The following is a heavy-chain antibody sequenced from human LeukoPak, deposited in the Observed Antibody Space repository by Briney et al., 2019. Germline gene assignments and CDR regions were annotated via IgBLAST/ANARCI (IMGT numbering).Heavy chain of an antibody. V-gene: IGHV3-23*01. CDR3: AKDPLGSPLDCSSASCYTWAGY. CDR1: GFTFSSYA. Sequence: GGSLRLSCAASGFTFSSYAMSWVRQAPGKGLEWVSAISGSGGSTYYADSVKGRFTISRDNSKNTLYLQMNSLRAEDTAVYYCAKDPLGSPLDCSSASCYTWAGYWGQGTLVTVSS. J-gene: IGHJ4*02. D-gene: IGHD2-2*02. CDR2: ISGSGGST.